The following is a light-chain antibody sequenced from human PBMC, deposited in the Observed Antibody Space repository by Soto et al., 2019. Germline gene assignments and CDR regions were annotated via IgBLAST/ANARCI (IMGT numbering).Light chain of an antibody. Sequence: DIQMTQSPSSLSASVGDRVTITCRASQNIGRFLNWHQQKPGKAPNVLINVASTLRSGVPSRFSGSGSGTDFNLTINSLKPEDFATYFCQQSFTTPLTFGGGTKVEIK. J-gene: IGKJ4*01. CDR2: VAS. CDR3: QQSFTTPLT. V-gene: IGKV1-39*01. CDR1: QNIGRF.